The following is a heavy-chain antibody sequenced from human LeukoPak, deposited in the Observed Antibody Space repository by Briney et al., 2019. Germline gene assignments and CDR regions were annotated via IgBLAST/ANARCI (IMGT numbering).Heavy chain of an antibody. CDR1: GFTFSSYS. D-gene: IGHD3-10*01. CDR2: ISYSSSTK. Sequence: GGSLRLSCAASGFTFSSYSMNWVRQAPGKGLEWVSDISYSSSTKYYAGSVKGRFTISRDNAKNSLYLQMNSLRAEDTAVYHCAKDSVPYYYGSGSYPDCWGQGTLVTVSS. V-gene: IGHV3-48*01. CDR3: AKDSVPYYYGSGSYPDC. J-gene: IGHJ4*02.